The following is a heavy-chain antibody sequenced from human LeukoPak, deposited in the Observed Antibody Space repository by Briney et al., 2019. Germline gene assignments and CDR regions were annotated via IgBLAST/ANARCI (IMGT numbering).Heavy chain of an antibody. CDR2: ISSSSSYI. D-gene: IGHD5-18*01. CDR3: AGSTIGQLWSFDY. J-gene: IGHJ4*02. CDR1: GFTFSSFN. V-gene: IGHV3-21*01. Sequence: GGSLRLSCAASGFTFSSFNMNWVRQAPGKGLEWVSSISSSSSYIYYADSVKGRFTISRDNAKNSLYLQVISLRAEDTAVYYCAGSTIGQLWSFDYWGQGTLVTVSP.